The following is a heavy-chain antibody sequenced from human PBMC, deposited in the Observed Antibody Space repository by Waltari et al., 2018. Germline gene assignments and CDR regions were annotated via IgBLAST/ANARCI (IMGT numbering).Heavy chain of an antibody. J-gene: IGHJ4*02. CDR3: TRGSTTAARCMDS. D-gene: IGHD6-6*01. V-gene: IGHV3-30*01. Sequence: QVQLVESGGGVVQPGRSLRLSCAASGFTFRTYTMHWVRQAPGKGREWVALILYDGSNTYYADSVKCRFTISRDNSKNTLYLQMNSLRPDDRAVYYCTRGSTTAARCMDSWGQGTLVTVSS. CDR1: GFTFRTYT. CDR2: ILYDGSNT.